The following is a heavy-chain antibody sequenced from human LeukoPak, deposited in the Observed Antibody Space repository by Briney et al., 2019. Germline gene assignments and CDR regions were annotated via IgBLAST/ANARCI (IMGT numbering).Heavy chain of an antibody. Sequence: GASVKVSCKASVYTFTSYCISWVRQAPGQGLEWMGWISAYNGNTNYAQKLQGRVTMTTDTSTSTAYMELRSLRSDDTAVYYCARDSSGWQTFDYWGQGTLVTVSS. CDR1: VYTFTSYC. CDR2: ISAYNGNT. V-gene: IGHV1-18*01. D-gene: IGHD6-19*01. J-gene: IGHJ4*02. CDR3: ARDSSGWQTFDY.